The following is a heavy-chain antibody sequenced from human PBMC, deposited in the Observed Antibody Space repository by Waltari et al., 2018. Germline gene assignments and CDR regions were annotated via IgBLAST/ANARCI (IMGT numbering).Heavy chain of an antibody. D-gene: IGHD6-19*01. V-gene: IGHV4-34*01. CDR1: GGSFSGYY. CDR3: ARGHVAVATIDY. Sequence: QVQLQQWGAGLLKPSETLSLTCAVYGGSFSGYYWSWTRQPPGKGLEWIGEINHSGSTNYNPSLKSRVTISVDTSKNQFSLKLSSVTAADTAVYYCARGHVAVATIDYWGQGTLVTVSS. CDR2: INHSGST. J-gene: IGHJ4*02.